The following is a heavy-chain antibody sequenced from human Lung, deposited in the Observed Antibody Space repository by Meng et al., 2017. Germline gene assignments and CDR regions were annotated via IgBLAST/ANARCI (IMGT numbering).Heavy chain of an antibody. CDR2: INHSGST. J-gene: IGHJ4*02. V-gene: IGHV4-34*01. D-gene: IGHD4-11*01. CDR3: ARGPTTMAHDFDY. CDR1: GGSFSDYY. Sequence: QGQLQRWGAGLLKPSETLSLSCVFSGGSFSDYYWSWIRQPPGKGLEWIGEINHSGSTNYNPSLESRATISVDTSQNNLSLKLSSVTAADSAVYYCARGPTTMAHDFDYWGQGTLVTVSS.